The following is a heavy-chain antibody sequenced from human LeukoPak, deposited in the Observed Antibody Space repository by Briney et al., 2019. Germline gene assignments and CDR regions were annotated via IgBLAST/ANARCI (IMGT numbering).Heavy chain of an antibody. CDR3: AKGGGYEAQYYYYYLDV. CDR1: GFTFSSYG. V-gene: IGHV3-30*02. Sequence: GGSLRLSCAASGFTFSSYGMYWVRQAPGKGLEWVAFIRYDGSNKYYADSVKGRFAVSRDNSKNTLYLQMKSLRAEDTAVYYCAKGGGYEAQYYYYYLDVWGKGTTVTISS. J-gene: IGHJ6*03. D-gene: IGHD5-12*01. CDR2: IRYDGSNK.